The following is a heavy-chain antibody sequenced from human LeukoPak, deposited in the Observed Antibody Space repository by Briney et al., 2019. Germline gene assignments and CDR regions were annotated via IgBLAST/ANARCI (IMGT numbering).Heavy chain of an antibody. CDR2: ISSSSSTI. J-gene: IGHJ4*02. Sequence: PGGSLRLSCVASGFTFSTYAMSWVRQAPGKGLEWVSYISSSSSTIYYADSVKGRFTISRDNARNSLFLQMNSLRDDDTAVYYCARASFQRWLQLGGDWGQGTLVTVSS. V-gene: IGHV3-48*02. D-gene: IGHD5-24*01. CDR3: ARASFQRWLQLGGD. CDR1: GFTFSTYA.